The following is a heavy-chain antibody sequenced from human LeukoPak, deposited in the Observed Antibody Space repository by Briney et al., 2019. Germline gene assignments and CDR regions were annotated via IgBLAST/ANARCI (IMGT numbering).Heavy chain of an antibody. D-gene: IGHD5-24*01. CDR1: GYTFTSYY. Sequence: ASVKVSCKASGYTFTSYYMHWVRQAPGQGLEWMGIINPSGGSTSYAQKFQGRVTMTRDMSTSTVYMELSSLRSEDTAVYYCVRGQMATIWFDPWGQRTLVTVSS. CDR3: VRGQMATIWFDP. V-gene: IGHV1-46*01. CDR2: INPSGGST. J-gene: IGHJ5*02.